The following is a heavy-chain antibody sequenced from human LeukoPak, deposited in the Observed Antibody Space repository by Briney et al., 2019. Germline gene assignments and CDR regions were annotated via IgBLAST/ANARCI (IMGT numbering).Heavy chain of an antibody. CDR2: ISYDGSNK. D-gene: IGHD4-11*01. J-gene: IGHJ4*02. CDR1: GFTFSSYG. V-gene: IGHV3-30*18. Sequence: GGSLRLSCAASGFTFSSYGMHWVRQAPGKGLEWVAVISYDGSNKYYADSVKGRFTISRDNSKNTLYLQMNSLRAEDTAVYYCANFYSYFDYWGQGTLVTVSS. CDR3: ANFYSYFDY.